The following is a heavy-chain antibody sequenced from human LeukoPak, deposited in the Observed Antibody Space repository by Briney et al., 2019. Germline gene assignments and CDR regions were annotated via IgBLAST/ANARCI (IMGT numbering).Heavy chain of an antibody. J-gene: IGHJ3*02. CDR3: ARARGSFFDAFDI. D-gene: IGHD3-3*02. CDR2: ISGSGGST. V-gene: IGHV3-23*01. Sequence: PGGSLRLSCAASGFTFSSYAMSWVRQAPGKGLEWVSAISGSGGSTYYADSVKGRFTISRDNAKNSLYLQMNSLRAEDTALYHCARARGSFFDAFDIWGQGTMVTVSS. CDR1: GFTFSSYA.